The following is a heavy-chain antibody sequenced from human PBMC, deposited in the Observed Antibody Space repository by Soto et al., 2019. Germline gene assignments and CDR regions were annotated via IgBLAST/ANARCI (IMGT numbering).Heavy chain of an antibody. J-gene: IGHJ6*02. D-gene: IGHD3-3*01. Sequence: ASVKVSCKASGYTFTSYYMHWVRQAPGQGLEWMGIINPSGGSTSYAQKFQGRVTMTRDTSTSTVYMELSSLRSEDTAVYYCARGRSDYDFWSGYSLYGMDVWGQGTTVTVSS. CDR2: INPSGGST. V-gene: IGHV1-46*01. CDR3: ARGRSDYDFWSGYSLYGMDV. CDR1: GYTFTSYY.